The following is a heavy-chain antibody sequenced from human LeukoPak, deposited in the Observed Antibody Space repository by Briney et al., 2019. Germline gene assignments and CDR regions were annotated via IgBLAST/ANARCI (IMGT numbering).Heavy chain of an antibody. CDR1: GGSISSSSYY. CDR3: ATSIAVAGTALNFDY. D-gene: IGHD6-19*01. Sequence: SETLSLTCTVSGGSISSSSYYWGWIRQPPGKGLEWIVSIYYSGSTYYNPSLKSRVTISVDTSKNQFSLKLSSVTAADTAVYYCATSIAVAGTALNFDYWGQGTLVTVSS. V-gene: IGHV4-39*01. CDR2: IYYSGST. J-gene: IGHJ4*02.